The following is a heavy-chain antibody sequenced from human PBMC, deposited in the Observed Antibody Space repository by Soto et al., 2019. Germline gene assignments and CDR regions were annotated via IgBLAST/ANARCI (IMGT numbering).Heavy chain of an antibody. D-gene: IGHD3-16*01. CDR3: ARGGKNSYGMDV. V-gene: IGHV3-33*01. Sequence: QVQLAESGGGVVQPGRSLRLSCAASGFSFSSYGMHWVRQAPDKGLEWVANIWYDGRNKYYADSVKGRFTISRDNSKNTFYLQMNSLRAEDTAVYYCARGGKNSYGMDVWGQGTTVTVSS. J-gene: IGHJ6*02. CDR2: IWYDGRNK. CDR1: GFSFSSYG.